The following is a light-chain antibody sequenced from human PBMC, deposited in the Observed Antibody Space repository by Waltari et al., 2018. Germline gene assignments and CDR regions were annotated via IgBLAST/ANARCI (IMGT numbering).Light chain of an antibody. CDR3: ATWDDGLSGVV. CDR2: LNH. Sequence: QSVLTQPPSASGTPGQMVTISCSGSSSNIGSNTVTWYQHLPGTAPKRLIYLNHRPPSGVPDRFSGSKSGTSASLAISGLQSEDEALYYCATWDDGLSGVVFGGGTKVTVL. CDR1: SSNIGSNT. J-gene: IGLJ3*02. V-gene: IGLV1-44*01.